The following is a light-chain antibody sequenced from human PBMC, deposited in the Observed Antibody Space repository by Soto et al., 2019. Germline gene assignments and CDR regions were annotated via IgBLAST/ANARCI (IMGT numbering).Light chain of an antibody. Sequence: VLTQSPGTRSLSPGEGATLSCRASQSYSNNYLAWYQQKPGQAPRLLIYGASSRATGVPDRFRGSGSGTAFTLTISSLEPEDFAVYYCQQFGPSPTFGQGTTVEIK. V-gene: IGKV3-20*01. CDR3: QQFGPSPT. CDR2: GAS. CDR1: QSYSNNY. J-gene: IGKJ1*01.